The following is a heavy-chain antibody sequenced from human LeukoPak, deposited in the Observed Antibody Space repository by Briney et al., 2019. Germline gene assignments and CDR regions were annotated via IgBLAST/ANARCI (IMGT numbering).Heavy chain of an antibody. CDR1: EFTFGNYV. CDR2: ISGGGGTT. V-gene: IGHV3-23*01. J-gene: IGHJ4*02. CDR3: ARRMVGAGNNYFDY. Sequence: GGSLRLSCAASEFTFGNYVMRWVRQAPGEGLEWVSVISGGGGTTYYADSVKGRFTISRDNSRNTLYQQMNSLRAEDTAVYYCARRMVGAGNNYFDYWGQGTLVTVSS. D-gene: IGHD2-15*01.